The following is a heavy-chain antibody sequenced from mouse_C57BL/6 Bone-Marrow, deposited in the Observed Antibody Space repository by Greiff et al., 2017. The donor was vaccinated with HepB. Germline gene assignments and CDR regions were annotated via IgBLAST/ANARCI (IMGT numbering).Heavy chain of an antibody. CDR3: ARYYYGSSYLDY. CDR2: IYPGSGST. V-gene: IGHV1-55*01. Sequence: VQLQQPGAELVKPGASVKMSCKASGYTFTSYWITWVKQRPGQGLEWIGDIYPGSGSTNYNEKFKSKATLTVDTSSSTAYMQLSSLTSEDSAVYYCARYYYGSSYLDYWGQGTTPTVSS. D-gene: IGHD1-1*01. CDR1: GYTFTSYW. J-gene: IGHJ2*01.